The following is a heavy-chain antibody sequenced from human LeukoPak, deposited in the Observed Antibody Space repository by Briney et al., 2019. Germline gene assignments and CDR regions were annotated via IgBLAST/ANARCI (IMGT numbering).Heavy chain of an antibody. CDR3: ARLPMVRFEEGYFDY. V-gene: IGHV5-51*01. D-gene: IGHD3-10*01. J-gene: IGHJ4*02. CDR1: GSSFTSYW. CDR2: IYPGDSDT. Sequence: PGASLQISCKGSGSSFTSYWIGWVRQLPGKGLEWMGIIYPGDSDTRYSPSFQGQVTISADKSISTAYLQWSSLKASDTAMYYCARLPMVRFEEGYFDYWGQGTLVTVSS.